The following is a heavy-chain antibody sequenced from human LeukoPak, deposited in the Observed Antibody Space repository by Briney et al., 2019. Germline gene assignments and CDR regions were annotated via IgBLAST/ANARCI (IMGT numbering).Heavy chain of an antibody. J-gene: IGHJ4*02. V-gene: IGHV3-23*01. CDR2: ISGSGGST. CDR3: AKVHRAYDYDSGSYYDSGFDY. D-gene: IGHD3-10*01. Sequence: GGSLRLSCAASGFTFSSYAMSWVRQAPGKGLEWVSNISGSGGSTYYADSVKGRFTISRDNSKNTLYLQMNSLRAEDTAIYYCAKVHRAYDYDSGSYYDSGFDYWGQGTLVTVSS. CDR1: GFTFSSYA.